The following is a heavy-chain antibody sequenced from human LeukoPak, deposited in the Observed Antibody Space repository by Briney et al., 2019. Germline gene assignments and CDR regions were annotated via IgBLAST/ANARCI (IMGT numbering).Heavy chain of an antibody. V-gene: IGHV3-7*03. Sequence: SGGSLRLSCAASGFTFSTYWMNWVRQAPGKGLEWVANIKHDGSEKYYVDSVKGRSTPSRDSAKNSLYLQMNSLRAEDTAVYYCARAEWSNWYFDLWGRGTLVTVSS. J-gene: IGHJ2*01. D-gene: IGHD3-3*01. CDR2: IKHDGSEK. CDR1: GFTFSTYW. CDR3: ARAEWSNWYFDL.